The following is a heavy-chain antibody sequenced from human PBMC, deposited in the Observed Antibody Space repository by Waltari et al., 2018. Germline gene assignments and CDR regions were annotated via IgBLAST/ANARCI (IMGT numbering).Heavy chain of an antibody. J-gene: IGHJ4*02. D-gene: IGHD6-6*01. V-gene: IGHV2-5*01. CDR2: IYWNDDK. CDR3: AHRQLGYSSSLYFDY. Sequence: TLKESGPTLVKPTQTLTLTCTFSGFSLSTSGVGVGWIRQPPGKALEWLALIYWNDDKRYSPSLKSRLTITKDTSKNQVVLTMTNMDPVDTATYYCAHRQLGYSSSLYFDYWGQGTLVTVSS. CDR1: GFSLSTSGVG.